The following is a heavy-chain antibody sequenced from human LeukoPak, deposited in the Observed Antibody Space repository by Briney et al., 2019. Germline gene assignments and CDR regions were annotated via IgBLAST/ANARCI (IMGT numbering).Heavy chain of an antibody. CDR1: RYSFTSYW. Sequence: GESLKISCKGSRYSFTSYWIGWVRQMPGKGLEWMGIIYPGDSDTRYSPSFQGQVTISADKSISTAYLQWSSLKASDTAMYYCARHSFDSSSDYGVITIWGQGTLVTVSS. CDR2: IYPGDSDT. J-gene: IGHJ4*02. D-gene: IGHD3-22*01. V-gene: IGHV5-51*01. CDR3: ARHSFDSSSDYGVITI.